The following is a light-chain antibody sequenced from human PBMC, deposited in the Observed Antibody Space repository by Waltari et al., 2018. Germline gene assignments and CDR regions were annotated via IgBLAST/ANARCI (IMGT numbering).Light chain of an antibody. CDR2: DVS. J-gene: IGLJ2*01. CDR3: SSYISSSTLEL. CDR1: RRAVGAYNY. Sequence: QSALTQPASVSGSPGQSITIPCTGTRRAVGAYNYVSWYQQHPGKTPKLMIFDVSNRPSGLSNRFSGSKSGNTASLTISGLQAEDEADYYCSSYISSSTLELFGGGTSLTVL. V-gene: IGLV2-14*03.